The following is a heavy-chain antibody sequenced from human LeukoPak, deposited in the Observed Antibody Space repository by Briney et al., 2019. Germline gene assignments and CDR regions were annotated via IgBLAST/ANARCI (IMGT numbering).Heavy chain of an antibody. D-gene: IGHD3-3*01. V-gene: IGHV4-34*01. CDR2: INHSGST. CDR3: AIFGGLSP. Sequence: SETLSLTCAVYGGSFSGYYWSWIRQPPGKGLEWIGEINHSGSTNYNPSLKSRVTISVDTSKNQFSLKLSSVTAADTAVYYCAIFGGLSPWGQGTLATVSS. CDR1: GGSFSGYY. J-gene: IGHJ5*02.